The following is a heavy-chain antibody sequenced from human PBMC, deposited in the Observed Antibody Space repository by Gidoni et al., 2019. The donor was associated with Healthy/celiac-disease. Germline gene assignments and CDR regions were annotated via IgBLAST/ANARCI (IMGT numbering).Heavy chain of an antibody. CDR1: GGSFSGYY. V-gene: IGHV4-34*01. Sequence: QVQLQQWGAGLLKPSETLSLTCAVYGGSFSGYYWSWIRQPPGKGLEWIGEINHSGSTNYNPSLKSRVTISVDTSKNQFSLRLSSVTAADTAVYYCATGRDVVVVAAPRGTFFDYWGQGTLVTVSS. CDR3: ATGRDVVVVAAPRGTFFDY. CDR2: INHSGST. J-gene: IGHJ4*02. D-gene: IGHD2-15*01.